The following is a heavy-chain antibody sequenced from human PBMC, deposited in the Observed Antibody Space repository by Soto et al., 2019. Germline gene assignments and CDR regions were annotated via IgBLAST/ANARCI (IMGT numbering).Heavy chain of an antibody. D-gene: IGHD2-2*01. J-gene: IGHJ5*02. Sequence: ASVKVSCKASGYTFTSYAMHLVRQAPGQRLEWMGWINAGNGNTKYSQKFQGRVTITRDTSASTAYMELSSLRSEDTAVYYCARDVVVVPAVTGAMGWFDPWGQGTLVTVSS. CDR2: INAGNGNT. CDR1: GYTFTSYA. V-gene: IGHV1-3*01. CDR3: ARDVVVVPAVTGAMGWFDP.